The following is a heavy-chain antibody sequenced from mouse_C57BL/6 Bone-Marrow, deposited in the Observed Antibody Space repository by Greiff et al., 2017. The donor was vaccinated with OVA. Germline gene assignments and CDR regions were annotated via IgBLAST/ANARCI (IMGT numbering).Heavy chain of an antibody. CDR1: GYTFTDYY. V-gene: IGHV1-19*01. Sequence: EVKLMESGPVLVKPGASVKMSCKASGYTFTDYYMNWVKQSHGKSLEWIGVINPYNGGTSYNQKFKGKATLTVDKSSSTAYMELNSLTSEDSAVYYCAREGWLLLDYWGQGTTLTVSS. CDR2: INPYNGGT. CDR3: AREGWLLLDY. J-gene: IGHJ2*01. D-gene: IGHD2-3*01.